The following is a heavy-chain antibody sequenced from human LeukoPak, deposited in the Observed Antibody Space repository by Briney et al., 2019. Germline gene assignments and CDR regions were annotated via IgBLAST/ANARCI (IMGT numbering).Heavy chain of an antibody. V-gene: IGHV3-33*08. CDR1: GFTFSSYG. Sequence: PGGSLRLSCAASGFTFSSYGMHWVRQAPGKGLEWVAVIWYDGSNKYYADSVKGRFTISRDNSKNTLYLQMNSLRAEDTAVYYCARDLDTAMVTAGDYWGQGTLVTVSS. CDR2: IWYDGSNK. CDR3: ARDLDTAMVTAGDY. D-gene: IGHD5-18*01. J-gene: IGHJ4*02.